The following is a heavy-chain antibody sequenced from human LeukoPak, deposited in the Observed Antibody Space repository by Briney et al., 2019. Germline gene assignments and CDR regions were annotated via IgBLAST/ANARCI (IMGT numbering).Heavy chain of an antibody. D-gene: IGHD1-26*01. CDR1: GYSFTSYW. CDR2: IYPGDSDT. J-gene: IGHJ4*02. V-gene: IGHV5-51*01. CDR3: ASYSGSYWGGSFY. Sequence: GESLKISGKGSGYSFTSYWIGWVRQMPGQGLEWMGIIYPGDSDTRYSPSFQGQVTISADKSISTAYLQWSSLKASDTAMYYCASYSGSYWGGSFYWGQGTLVTVSS.